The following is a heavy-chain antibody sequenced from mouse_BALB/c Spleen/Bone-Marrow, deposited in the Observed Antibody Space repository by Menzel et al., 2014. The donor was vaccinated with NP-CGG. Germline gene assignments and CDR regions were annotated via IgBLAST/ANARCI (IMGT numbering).Heavy chain of an antibody. J-gene: IGHJ4*01. CDR1: GYTFXDYA. D-gene: IGHD2-1*01. CDR3: ARRGNYDAMDY. CDR2: ISTYYGDA. Sequence: QVQLKQSGAELVRPGVSVKISCKGSGYTFXDYAMHWVKQSHAKSLEWIGVISTYYGDASYNQKFKGKATMTVDKSSSTAYMELARLTSEDSAIYYCARRGNYDAMDYWGQGTSVTVSS. V-gene: IGHV1S137*01.